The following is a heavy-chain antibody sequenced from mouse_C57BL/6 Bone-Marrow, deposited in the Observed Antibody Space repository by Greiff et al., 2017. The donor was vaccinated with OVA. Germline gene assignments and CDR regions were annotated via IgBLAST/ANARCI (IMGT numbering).Heavy chain of an antibody. CDR2: ISSGSSTL. CDR1: GFTFSDYG. Sequence: EVKVVESGGGLVKPGGSLKLSCAASGFTFSDYGMHWVRQAPEKGLEWVAYISSGSSTLYYADTVKGRFTISRDNAKNTLFLQMTSLRSEDTAMYYCAILYYGSSYDYFDYWGQGTTLTVSS. V-gene: IGHV5-17*01. D-gene: IGHD1-1*01. J-gene: IGHJ2*01. CDR3: AILYYGSSYDYFDY.